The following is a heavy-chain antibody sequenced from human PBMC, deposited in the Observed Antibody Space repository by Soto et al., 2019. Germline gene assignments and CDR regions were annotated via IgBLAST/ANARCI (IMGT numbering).Heavy chain of an antibody. V-gene: IGHV2-5*02. CDR2: IYWDEDK. D-gene: IGHD2-2*01. CDR3: AHGPCSSADCYPNPYRPY. J-gene: IGHJ4*02. CDR1: GFSLSTTAEG. Sequence: QITLKESGPTLVKPTQTLTLTCTFSGFSLSTTAEGVGWIRQPPGKALEWLALIYWDEDKRYSPSLKSRLTITTDTSKSQVVLTMTNVDPVDTATYYSAHGPCSSADCYPNPYRPYSGQGILVTVSS.